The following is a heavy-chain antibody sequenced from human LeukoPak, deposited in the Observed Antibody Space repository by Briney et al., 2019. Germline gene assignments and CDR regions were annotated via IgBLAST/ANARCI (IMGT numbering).Heavy chain of an antibody. CDR1: RFTFSNYW. CDR2: IKQDGSEK. V-gene: IGHV3-7*01. CDR3: AKDTTSAYGFDY. J-gene: IGHJ4*02. Sequence: GGSLRLSCAASRFTFSNYWMSWVRQAPGKGLEWVANIKQDGSEKYYVDSVKGRFTISRDNSKNTLYLQMNSLRAEDTAVYYCAKDTTSAYGFDYWGQGTLVTVSS. D-gene: IGHD1-1*01.